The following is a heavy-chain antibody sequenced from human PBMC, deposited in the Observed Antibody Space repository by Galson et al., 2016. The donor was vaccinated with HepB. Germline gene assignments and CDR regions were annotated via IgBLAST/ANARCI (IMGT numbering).Heavy chain of an antibody. CDR3: AKDRQWLPDSFDY. CDR2: ISGSGGTT. D-gene: IGHD6-19*01. J-gene: IGHJ4*02. Sequence: SLRLSCAASGLSFSSYAMSWVRQAPGKGLEWVSGISGSGGTTHYADSVKGRLTISRDNSKNTLYLQLSRLRAEDTAVYYCAKDRQWLPDSFDYWGRGTLVAVSS. CDR1: GLSFSSYA. V-gene: IGHV3-23*01.